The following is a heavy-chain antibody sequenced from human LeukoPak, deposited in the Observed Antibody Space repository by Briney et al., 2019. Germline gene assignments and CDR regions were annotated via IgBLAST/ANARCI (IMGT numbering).Heavy chain of an antibody. Sequence: GGSLRLSCAASGFTVVTYAMNWVRQAPGKGLEWVGGISISSVDSYYADSVKGRFSISRDDSKNTLYLQMDRLTDEDTAVYYCAKDRELLFAHCWFDLWGQGTLVTVSS. CDR1: GFTVVTYA. D-gene: IGHD3-10*01. CDR2: ISISSVDS. CDR3: AKDRELLFAHCWFDL. J-gene: IGHJ5*02. V-gene: IGHV3-23*01.